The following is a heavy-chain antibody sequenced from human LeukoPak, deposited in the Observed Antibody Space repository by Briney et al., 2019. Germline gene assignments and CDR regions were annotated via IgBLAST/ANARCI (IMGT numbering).Heavy chain of an antibody. J-gene: IGHJ5*02. CDR3: ARVLTVTTFWYNWFDP. D-gene: IGHD4-17*01. Sequence: GGSLRLSCAASGFTFSSYSMNWVRQARGKGLEWVSSISSSSSTIYYADSVKGRFTISRDNAKNSLYLQMNSLRAEGTAVYYCARVLTVTTFWYNWFDPWGQGTLVTVSS. V-gene: IGHV3-48*01. CDR2: ISSSSSTI. CDR1: GFTFSSYS.